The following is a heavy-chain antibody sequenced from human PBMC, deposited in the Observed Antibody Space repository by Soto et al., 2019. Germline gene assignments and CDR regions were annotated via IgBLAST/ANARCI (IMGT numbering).Heavy chain of an antibody. J-gene: IGHJ4*02. D-gene: IGHD6-19*01. CDR2: ISAYNGKT. V-gene: IGHV1-18*01. Sequence: QVQLVQSGAEVKKPGASVKVSCKTSGYPFTSYGINWVRQAPGQGPEWRGWISAYNGKTSYTQKFQGRVTMTTDTSTGTAYMERRSLRSDETAVYYCARDRLMAVTGLLHYWGQGTLVTVSS. CDR3: ARDRLMAVTGLLHY. CDR1: GYPFTSYG.